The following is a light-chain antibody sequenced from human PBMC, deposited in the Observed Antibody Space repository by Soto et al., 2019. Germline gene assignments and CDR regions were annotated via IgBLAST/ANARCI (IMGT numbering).Light chain of an antibody. V-gene: IGKV3-15*01. CDR2: RAS. J-gene: IGKJ1*01. Sequence: EIVMTQSPATLSVSPGERVTPSCRASQSLSGNLAWYQQKPGLAPRLLINRASTRATGIPARFSGSGSETEFTLTISSLQSEDFAVYYCQQYNNWPRTFGQGTKVEIK. CDR1: QSLSGN. CDR3: QQYNNWPRT.